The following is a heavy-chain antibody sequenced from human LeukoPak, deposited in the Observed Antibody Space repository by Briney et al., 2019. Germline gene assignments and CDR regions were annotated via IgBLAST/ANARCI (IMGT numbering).Heavy chain of an antibody. CDR2: INTDSSGT. Sequence: GASVKVSCMASVYTFTDYYIHSVRPAPGKGLEWMGCINTDSSGTNSVQKFQGSVAMSRDTSISTAYMELSRLRSDDAAVYFCARVDTEGNNPYFDYWGQGTLVTVSS. CDR1: VYTFTDYY. CDR3: ARVDTEGNNPYFDY. V-gene: IGHV1-2*02. J-gene: IGHJ4*02. D-gene: IGHD1/OR15-1a*01.